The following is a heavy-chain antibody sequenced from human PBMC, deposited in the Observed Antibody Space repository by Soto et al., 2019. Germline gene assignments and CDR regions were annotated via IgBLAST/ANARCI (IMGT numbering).Heavy chain of an antibody. CDR2: IYHSGST. CDR1: GGSISSGGYS. V-gene: IGHV4-30-2*01. J-gene: IGHJ4*02. Sequence: PSETLSLTCAVSGGSISSGGYSWSWIRQPPGKGLEWIGYIYHSGSTYYNPSLKSRVTISVDRSKNQFSLKLSSVTAADTAVYYCARQDGDSYFDYWGQGTLVTVSS. CDR3: ARQDGDSYFDY.